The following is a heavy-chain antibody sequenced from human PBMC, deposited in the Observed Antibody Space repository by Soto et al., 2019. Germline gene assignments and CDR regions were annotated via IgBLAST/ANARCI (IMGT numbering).Heavy chain of an antibody. CDR2: IIPIFGTA. D-gene: IGHD1-7*01. Sequence: QVQLVQSGAEVKKPGSSVTVSCKASGGTFSSYAISWVRQAPGQGLEWMGGIIPIFGTANYAQKFQGRVTNTADESTSRDYMELSSLRSEDTAVYYCATAAGITGTTWRYFDYWGQGTLVTVSS. CDR3: ATAAGITGTTWRYFDY. V-gene: IGHV1-69*01. CDR1: GGTFSSYA. J-gene: IGHJ4*02.